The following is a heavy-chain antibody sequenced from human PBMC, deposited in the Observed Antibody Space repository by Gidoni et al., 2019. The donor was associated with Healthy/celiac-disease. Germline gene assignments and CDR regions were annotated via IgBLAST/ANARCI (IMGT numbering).Heavy chain of an antibody. Sequence: QVQLQESGPGLVKPSATLSLTATVSGGSISSYYWSWIRQPPGKGLEWIGYIYYSGSTNYNPSLKSRVTISVDTSKNQFSLKLSSVTAADTAVYYCARDLRRGSGMDVWGQGTTVTVSS. V-gene: IGHV4-59*01. CDR1: GGSISSYY. D-gene: IGHD3-10*01. J-gene: IGHJ6*02. CDR2: IYYSGST. CDR3: ARDLRRGSGMDV.